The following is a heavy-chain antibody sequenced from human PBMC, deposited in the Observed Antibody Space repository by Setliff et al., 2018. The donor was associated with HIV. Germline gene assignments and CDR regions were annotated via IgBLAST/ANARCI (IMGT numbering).Heavy chain of an antibody. D-gene: IGHD6-13*01. CDR1: GDSMSSATYY. CDR2: HNTKWGT. Sequence: PSETLSLTCSVSGDSMSSATYYWTWIRQPAGKGLDWIGHHNTKWGTNYNPSFKSRASISVDTSENQFSLKVSSVTAADTAVYYCARVARGGHSSRWYYFDYWGQGTLVTVSS. J-gene: IGHJ4*02. CDR3: ARVARGGHSSRWYYFDY. V-gene: IGHV4-61*09.